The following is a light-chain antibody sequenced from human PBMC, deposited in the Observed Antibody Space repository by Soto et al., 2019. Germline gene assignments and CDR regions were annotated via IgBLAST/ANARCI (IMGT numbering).Light chain of an antibody. CDR3: QQYGISPLT. Sequence: EIVLTQSPGTPSLSPGERATLSCRASQSVSSSYLAWYQQKPGQAPRLLIYGASSRATGIPDRFSGSGSGTDFTLTISRLEPEDFAVYYCQQYGISPLTFGGGTKV. CDR2: GAS. J-gene: IGKJ4*01. CDR1: QSVSSSY. V-gene: IGKV3-20*01.